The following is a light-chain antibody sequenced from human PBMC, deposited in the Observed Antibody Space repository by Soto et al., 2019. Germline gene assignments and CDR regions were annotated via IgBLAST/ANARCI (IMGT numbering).Light chain of an antibody. CDR3: QQYSSYPWT. CDR1: QSISSW. Sequence: DIQMTQFPSTLSSSLVDRVTITCRASQSISSWLAWYQQKPGKAPKLLIYKASSLESGVPSRFSGSGSGTEFTLTISSLQTDDFATYDCQQYSSYPWTFGQGTMVDI. CDR2: KAS. V-gene: IGKV1-5*03. J-gene: IGKJ1*01.